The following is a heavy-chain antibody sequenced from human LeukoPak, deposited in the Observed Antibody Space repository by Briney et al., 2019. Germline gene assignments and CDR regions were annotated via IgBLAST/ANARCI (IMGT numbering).Heavy chain of an antibody. J-gene: IGHJ6*03. CDR1: GFTFDGYA. V-gene: IGHV3-23*01. Sequence: PGGSLRLSCAASGFTFDGYAMIWVRQAPGKGLEWVSAMGGGGGGTTYYADSVKGRFTISRDNSKDTLYLQMDSLSLEDTAVYYCAKTATYFYYHYYMDAWGSGTTVTVS. D-gene: IGHD5-24*01. CDR3: AKTATYFYYHYYMDA. CDR2: MGGGGGGTT.